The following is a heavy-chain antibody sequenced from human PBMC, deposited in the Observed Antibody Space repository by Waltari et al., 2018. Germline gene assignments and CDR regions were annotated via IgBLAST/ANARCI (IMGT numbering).Heavy chain of an antibody. CDR1: GYTFTGYY. J-gene: IGHJ4*02. V-gene: IGHV1-2*02. CDR3: ARALPGYYDSSGYSY. Sequence: QVQLVQSGAEVKKPGASVKVSCKASGYTFTGYYMHWVRTAPGQGLEWMGWINPNSGGTNYAQKFQGRVTMTRDTSISTAYMELSRLRSDDTAVYYCARALPGYYDSSGYSYWGQGTLVTVSS. D-gene: IGHD3-22*01. CDR2: INPNSGGT.